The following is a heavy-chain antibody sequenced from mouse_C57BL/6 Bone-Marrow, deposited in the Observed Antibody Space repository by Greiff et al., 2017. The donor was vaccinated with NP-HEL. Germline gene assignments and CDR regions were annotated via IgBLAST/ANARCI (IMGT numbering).Heavy chain of an antibody. CDR3: ARDGYYGSSSAWFAY. CDR2: INPNYGTT. CDR1: GYSFTDYN. D-gene: IGHD1-1*01. J-gene: IGHJ3*01. Sequence: VQLQQSGPELVKPGASVKISCKASGYSFTDYNMNWVKQSNGKSLEWIGVINPNYGTTSYNQKFKGKATLTVDQSSSTAYMQLNGLTSEDSAVYCCARDGYYGSSSAWFAYWGQGTLVTVSA. V-gene: IGHV1-39*01.